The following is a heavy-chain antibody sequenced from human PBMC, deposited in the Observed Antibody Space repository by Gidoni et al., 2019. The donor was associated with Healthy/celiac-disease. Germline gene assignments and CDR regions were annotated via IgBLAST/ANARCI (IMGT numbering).Heavy chain of an antibody. CDR3: TSNGRRGDY. CDR2: IRSKANSYAT. J-gene: IGHJ4*02. V-gene: IGHV3-73*01. CDR1: GFTFSGSA. Sequence: EVQLVESGGGLVQPGGSLKLPCAASGFTFSGSAMHWVRQASGKGLEWVGRIRSKANSYATAYAASVKGRFTISRDDSKNTAYLQMNSLKTEDTAVYYCTSNGRRGDYWGQGTLVTVSS. D-gene: IGHD2-8*01.